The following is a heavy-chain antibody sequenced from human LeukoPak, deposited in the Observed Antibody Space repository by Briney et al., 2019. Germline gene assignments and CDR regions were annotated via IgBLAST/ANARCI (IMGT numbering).Heavy chain of an antibody. CDR1: GGSISSYY. CDR3: ARITMIVVGDAFDI. D-gene: IGHD3-22*01. Sequence: SSETLSLTCTVSGGSISSYYWSWIRQPPGKGLEWIGYIYYSGSTNYNPSLKSRVTISVDTSKNQFSLKLSSVTAADTAVYYCARITMIVVGDAFDIWGQGTMVTVSS. CDR2: IYYSGST. V-gene: IGHV4-59*08. J-gene: IGHJ3*02.